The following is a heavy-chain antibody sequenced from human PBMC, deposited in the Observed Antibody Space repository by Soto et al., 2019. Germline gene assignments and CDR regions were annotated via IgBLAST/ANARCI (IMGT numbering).Heavy chain of an antibody. J-gene: IGHJ4*02. CDR1: GGSISSGGYY. D-gene: IGHD2-15*01. CDR3: ARGACSGGSCYLPDY. Sequence: QVQLQESGPGLVKPSQTLSLTCTVSGGSISSGGYYWSWIRQHPGKGLEWIGYIYYSGSTYYNPSLKSRVTISVDTSKNQFSLKLSSVTAADTAVYYCARGACSGGSCYLPDYWGQGTLVTVSS. CDR2: IYYSGST. V-gene: IGHV4-31*03.